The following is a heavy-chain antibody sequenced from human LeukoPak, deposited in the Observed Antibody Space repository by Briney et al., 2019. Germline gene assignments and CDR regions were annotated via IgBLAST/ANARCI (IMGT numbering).Heavy chain of an antibody. J-gene: IGHJ3*02. Sequence: GGSLRLSCAASGFTFSSYSMNWVRQAPGKGLEWVSSISSSSSYIYYADSVKGRFTISRDNAKNSLYLQMNSLRTEDSAVYYCARDFVGRGGAFDIWGQGTMVTVSS. V-gene: IGHV3-21*01. CDR2: ISSSSSYI. D-gene: IGHD2-15*01. CDR3: ARDFVGRGGAFDI. CDR1: GFTFSSYS.